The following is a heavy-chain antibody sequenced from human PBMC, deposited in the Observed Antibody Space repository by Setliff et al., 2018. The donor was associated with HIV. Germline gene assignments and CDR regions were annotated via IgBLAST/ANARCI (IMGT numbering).Heavy chain of an antibody. CDR2: IYTRGST. V-gene: IGHV4-61*02. J-gene: IGHJ5*01. Sequence: PSETLSLTCTVSGGSIDSGNYDWNWVRQPGGKGLKWIGRIYTRGSTKYSPTFESRVTMSLDTSKNQFSLNLRSVTAADTALYYCVRSGCNGNICYDSRGWLDSWGQGTQVTSPQ. D-gene: IGHD5-12*01. CDR1: GGSIDSGNYD. CDR3: VRSGCNGNICYDSRGWLDS.